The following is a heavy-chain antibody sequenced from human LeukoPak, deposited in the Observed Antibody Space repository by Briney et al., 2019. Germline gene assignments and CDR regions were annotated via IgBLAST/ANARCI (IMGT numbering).Heavy chain of an antibody. CDR3: ARHRAAAGTGVVGETNYFDY. J-gene: IGHJ4*02. CDR2: IYTSGST. D-gene: IGHD6-13*01. Sequence: SETLSLTCTVSGGSISSYDWSWIRQPAGKGLEWIGRIYTSGSTNYNPSLKSRVTISVDKSKSQFSLKLSSVTAADTAVYYCARHRAAAGTGVVGETNYFDYWGQGTLVTVSS. V-gene: IGHV4-4*07. CDR1: GGSISSYD.